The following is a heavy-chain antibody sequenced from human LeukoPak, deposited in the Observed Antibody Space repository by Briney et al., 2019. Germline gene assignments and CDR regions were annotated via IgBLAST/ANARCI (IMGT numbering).Heavy chain of an antibody. CDR3: ARRDTGWNYCDY. D-gene: IGHD6-19*01. CDR1: GDSINGHY. CDR2: IHYKGST. V-gene: IGHV4-59*08. J-gene: IGHJ4*02. Sequence: PSETLSLTCTISGDSINGHYWSWIRQPPRKRLEWIGDIHYKGSTNYNLSLKSRVTISVDTSKNHLSLNLTSVLAAATAIYYCARRDTGWNYCDYWGQGILVTVSS.